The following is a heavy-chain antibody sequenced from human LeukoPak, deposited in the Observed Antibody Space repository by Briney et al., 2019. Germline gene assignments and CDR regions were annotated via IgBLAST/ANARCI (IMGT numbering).Heavy chain of an antibody. Sequence: PGGSLRLSCAASGFTFDDYAMHWVRQAPGKGLEWVSGISWNSGSIGYADSVKGRFTISRDNAKNSLYLQMNSLRAEDTALYYCAKGGAGHRRVDAFDIWGQGTMVTVSS. D-gene: IGHD6-19*01. CDR3: AKGGAGHRRVDAFDI. J-gene: IGHJ3*02. V-gene: IGHV3-9*01. CDR1: GFTFDDYA. CDR2: ISWNSGSI.